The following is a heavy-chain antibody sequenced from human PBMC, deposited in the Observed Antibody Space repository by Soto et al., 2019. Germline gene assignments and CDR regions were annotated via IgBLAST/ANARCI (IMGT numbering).Heavy chain of an antibody. D-gene: IGHD6-13*01. CDR3: ARDSVIAAAEFDY. Sequence: ASVKVACKASGYTFTSYDINWVLQATGQGLEWMGWMNPNSGNTGYAQKFQGRVTMTRNTSISTAYMELSSLRSGDTAVYYCARDSVIAAAEFDYWGQGTLVTVSS. J-gene: IGHJ4*02. CDR2: MNPNSGNT. CDR1: GYTFTSYD. V-gene: IGHV1-8*01.